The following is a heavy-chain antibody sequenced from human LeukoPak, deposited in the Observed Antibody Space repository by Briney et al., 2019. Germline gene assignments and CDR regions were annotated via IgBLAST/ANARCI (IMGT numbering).Heavy chain of an antibody. D-gene: IGHD1-26*01. V-gene: IGHV4-39*07. CDR3: ARVHRAEPTNSGSYDY. Sequence: PSETLSLTCTVSGGSISSSSYYWGWIRQPPGKGLEWIGEINHSGSTNYNPSLKSRVTISVDTSKNQFSLKLSSVTAADTAVYYCARVHRAEPTNSGSYDYWGQGTLVTVSS. CDR2: INHSGST. J-gene: IGHJ4*02. CDR1: GGSISSSSYY.